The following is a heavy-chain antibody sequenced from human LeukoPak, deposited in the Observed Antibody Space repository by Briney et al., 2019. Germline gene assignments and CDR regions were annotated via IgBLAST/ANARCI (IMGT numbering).Heavy chain of an antibody. D-gene: IGHD3-22*01. CDR1: GFTFSSYW. CDR3: ARDPTQTYYYDSSGYYPFDY. J-gene: IGHJ4*02. Sequence: PGGSLRLSCAASGFTFSSYWMSWVRQAPGKGLEWVANIKKDGSEKYYVDSVKGRFTISRDNAKTSLYLQMNSLRAEDTAVYYCARDPTQTYYYDSSGYYPFDYWGQGTLVTVSS. V-gene: IGHV3-7*01. CDR2: IKKDGSEK.